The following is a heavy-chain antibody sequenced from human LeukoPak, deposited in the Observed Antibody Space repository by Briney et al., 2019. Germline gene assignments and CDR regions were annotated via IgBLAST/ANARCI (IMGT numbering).Heavy chain of an antibody. V-gene: IGHV4-34*01. Sequence: SETLSLTCAVYGGSFSGYYWSWIRQPPGKGLEWIGEINHSGSTNYNPSLKSRVTISVDTSKNQFSLKLSSVTAADTAVYYCVREGSSSDNEYNWFDPWGQGTLVTVSS. CDR2: INHSGST. CDR3: VREGSSSDNEYNWFDP. J-gene: IGHJ5*02. D-gene: IGHD6-6*01. CDR1: GGSFSGYY.